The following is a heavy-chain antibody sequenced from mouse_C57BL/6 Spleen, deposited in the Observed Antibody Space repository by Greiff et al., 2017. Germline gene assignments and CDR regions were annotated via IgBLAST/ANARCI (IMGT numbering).Heavy chain of an antibody. CDR1: GFTFSSYA. J-gene: IGHJ2*01. CDR2: ISDGGSYT. Sequence: EVKVVESGGGLVKPGGSLKLSCAASGFTFSSYAMSWVRQTSEKRLEWVATISDGGSYTYYPDNVKGRFTISRDNAKNNLYLQMSHLKSEDTAMYYCARVDYYFDYWGQGTTLTVSS. V-gene: IGHV5-4*03. CDR3: ARVDYYFDY.